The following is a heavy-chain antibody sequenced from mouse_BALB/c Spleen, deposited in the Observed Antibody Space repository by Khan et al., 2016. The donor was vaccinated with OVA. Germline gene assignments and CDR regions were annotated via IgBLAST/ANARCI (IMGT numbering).Heavy chain of an antibody. CDR3: ARFYYPYYAMDY. CDR2: IWAGGST. Sequence: VQLQESGPGLVAPSQSLSITCTVSGFSLTSYGVNWVRQPPGKGLEWLGVIWAGGSTNYNSALMSRLRISKDNSKSQVFLKMNSLRTDDTAMYYCARFYYPYYAMDYWGQGTSVTVSS. V-gene: IGHV2-9*02. CDR1: GFSLTSYG. D-gene: IGHD1-1*01. J-gene: IGHJ4*01.